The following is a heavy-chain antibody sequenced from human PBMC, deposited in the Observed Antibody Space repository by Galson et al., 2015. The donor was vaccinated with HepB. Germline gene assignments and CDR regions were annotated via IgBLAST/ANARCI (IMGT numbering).Heavy chain of an antibody. J-gene: IGHJ4*02. Sequence: SLRLSCAASGFTFSSYAMHWVRQAPGKGLEWVAFIRYDGSNKYYADSVKGRFTISRDNSKNTLYLQMNSLRAEDTAVYYCASFAYDSSGYPRPYYFDYWGQGTLVTVSS. CDR3: ASFAYDSSGYPRPYYFDY. D-gene: IGHD3-22*01. CDR1: GFTFSSYA. V-gene: IGHV3-30*02. CDR2: IRYDGSNK.